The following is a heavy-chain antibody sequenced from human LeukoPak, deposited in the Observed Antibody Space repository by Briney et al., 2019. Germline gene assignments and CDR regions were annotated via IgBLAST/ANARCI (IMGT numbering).Heavy chain of an antibody. Sequence: GGSLRLSCAASGFTFSSSAMSWVRQAPGKGLEWVSGISDSGASTYYADSVKGRFSISRDNSKNTLYLRMNSLRAEDTAVYYCAKDILESYMDVWGKGTTVTVSS. D-gene: IGHD3-3*01. CDR2: ISDSGAST. J-gene: IGHJ6*03. V-gene: IGHV3-23*01. CDR1: GFTFSSSA. CDR3: AKDILESYMDV.